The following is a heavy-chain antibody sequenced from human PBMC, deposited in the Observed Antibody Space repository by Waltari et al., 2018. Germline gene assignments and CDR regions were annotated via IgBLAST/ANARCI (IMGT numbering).Heavy chain of an antibody. Sequence: QVQLVQSGAEVQKPGASVKVSCKVSGYTLTELSIHWVRQAPGKGLDWMGGFDPEDGETIYAQKFQGRVTMTEDTSTDTAYMELSSLRSEDTAVYYCATPTRQYSSGWYYFDYWGQGTLVTVSS. J-gene: IGHJ4*02. CDR2: FDPEDGET. V-gene: IGHV1-24*01. CDR3: ATPTRQYSSGWYYFDY. CDR1: GYTLTELS. D-gene: IGHD6-19*01.